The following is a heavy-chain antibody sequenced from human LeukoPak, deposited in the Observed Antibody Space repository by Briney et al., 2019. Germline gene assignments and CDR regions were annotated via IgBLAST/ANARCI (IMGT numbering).Heavy chain of an antibody. J-gene: IGHJ4*02. D-gene: IGHD1-14*01. CDR2: IKSRDTYM. V-gene: IGHV3-21*01. CDR1: GFTFSSYN. Sequence: PGGSLRLSCAASGFTFSSYNMNWVRQAPGKGLEWVSSIKSRDTYMYYADSVKGRFTISRDKARNSLYLQMNSLRAEDTAVYYCAGGGVYNKVYWGEGTLATVSS. CDR3: AGGGVYNKVY.